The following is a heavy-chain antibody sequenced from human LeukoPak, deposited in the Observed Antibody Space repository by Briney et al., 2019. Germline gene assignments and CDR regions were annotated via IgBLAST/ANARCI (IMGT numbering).Heavy chain of an antibody. CDR1: GGSVSSGSYY. Sequence: PSETLSLTCTVSGGSVSSGSYYWSWIRQPPGKGLEWIGYIYYSGSTNYNPSLKSRVTISVDTSKNQFSLKLSSVTAEDTAVYYCAKTRRSWDIVVVPAAGHYYGMDVWGQGTTVIVSS. J-gene: IGHJ6*02. CDR3: AKTRRSWDIVVVPAAGHYYGMDV. CDR2: IYYSGST. V-gene: IGHV4-61*01. D-gene: IGHD2-2*01.